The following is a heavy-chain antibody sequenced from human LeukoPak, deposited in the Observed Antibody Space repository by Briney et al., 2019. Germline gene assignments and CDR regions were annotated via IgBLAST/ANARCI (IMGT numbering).Heavy chain of an antibody. D-gene: IGHD5-24*01. V-gene: IGHV3-23*01. CDR3: AKSGYNRFDY. CDR2: ISGSGSGGST. CDR1: GFTFSSYS. J-gene: IGHJ4*02. Sequence: GGSLRLSCAASGFTFSSYSMNWVRQAPGKGLEWVSSISGSGSGGSTYYADSVKGRFTISRDNSKNTLYLQMNSLRAEDTAVYYCAKSGYNRFDYWGQGTLVTVSS.